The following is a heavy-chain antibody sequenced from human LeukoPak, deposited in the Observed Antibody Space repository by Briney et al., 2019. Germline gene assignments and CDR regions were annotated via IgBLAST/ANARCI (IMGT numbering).Heavy chain of an antibody. CDR1: GGSISSSSYY. V-gene: IGHV4-39*02. CDR2: IYYSGST. D-gene: IGHD3-10*01. Sequence: SETLSLTCTVSGGSISSSSYYWGWIRQPPGKGLEWIGSIYYSGSTYYNPSLKSRVTISVDTSKNQFSLKLSSVTAADTAVYYCARDRYYGSGRPYYMDVWGKGTTVTVSS. J-gene: IGHJ6*03. CDR3: ARDRYYGSGRPYYMDV.